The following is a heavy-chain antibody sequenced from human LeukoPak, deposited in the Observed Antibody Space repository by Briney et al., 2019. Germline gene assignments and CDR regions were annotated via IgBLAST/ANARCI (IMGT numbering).Heavy chain of an antibody. D-gene: IGHD3-16*02. CDR3: ARGLEYDYVWGSYRADAFDI. J-gene: IGHJ3*02. CDR2: IYYSGST. V-gene: IGHV4-31*03. Sequence: PSETLSLTCTVSGGSISSGGYYWSWIRQHPWKGLERYGYIYYSGSTYYNPSLKSRVTISVDTSKNQFSLKLSSVTAADTAVYYCARGLEYDYVWGSYRADAFDIWGQGTMVTVSS. CDR1: GGSISSGGYY.